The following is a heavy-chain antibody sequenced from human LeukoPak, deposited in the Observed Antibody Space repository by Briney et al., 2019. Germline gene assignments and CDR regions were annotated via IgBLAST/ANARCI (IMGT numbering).Heavy chain of an antibody. V-gene: IGHV3-21*01. CDR2: ISSSLSST. CDR3: ARDEALDY. J-gene: IGHJ4*02. CDR1: GFTFSSFS. Sequence: TGGSLRLSCVASGFTFSSFSMNWVRQAPGKGLEWVSSISSSLSSTYYADSAKGRFTISRDNSKNSLYLQMNSLRAEDTAVYYCARDEALDYWGQGTLVTVSS.